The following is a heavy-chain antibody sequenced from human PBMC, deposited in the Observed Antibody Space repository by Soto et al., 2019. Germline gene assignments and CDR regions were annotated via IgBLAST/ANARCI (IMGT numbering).Heavy chain of an antibody. CDR3: AKDETYYYDSSGFSTNWFDP. J-gene: IGHJ5*02. CDR2: ISGSGGST. D-gene: IGHD3-22*01. V-gene: IGHV3-23*01. Sequence: GGSLRLSCGASGFTFSSYAMSWFRQAPGKGLEWVSAISGSGGSTYYADSVKGRFTISRDNSKNTLYLQMNSLRAEDTAVYYCAKDETYYYDSSGFSTNWFDPWGQGTLVTVSS. CDR1: GFTFSSYA.